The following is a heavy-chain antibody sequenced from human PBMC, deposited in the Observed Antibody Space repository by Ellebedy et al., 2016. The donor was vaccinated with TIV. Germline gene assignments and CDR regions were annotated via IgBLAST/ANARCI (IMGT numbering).Heavy chain of an antibody. Sequence: PGGSLRLSCAASGFSFSANDMHWVRQAPGKGLEGVALVCFDGFNKYYGDSVKGRFTISRDIFKNILYLQMNSLRGNDTAVYYCARGDRHQRLDFDALHTWGPGTLVTVSS. D-gene: IGHD1-1*01. CDR3: ARGDRHQRLDFDALHT. J-gene: IGHJ3*02. CDR2: VCFDGFNK. CDR1: GFSFSAND. V-gene: IGHV3-33*01.